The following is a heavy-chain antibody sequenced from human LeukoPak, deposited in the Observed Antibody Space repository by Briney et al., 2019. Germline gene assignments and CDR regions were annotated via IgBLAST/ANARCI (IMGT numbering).Heavy chain of an antibody. D-gene: IGHD6-19*01. V-gene: IGHV1-69*02. Sequence: SVKVSCKASGGTFSSYTISWVRQAPGQGLEWMGRIIPILGIANYAQKFQGRVTITADKSTSTAYMELSSLRSEDTAVYYCARVDRAVAGTPHYWGQGTLVAVSS. CDR2: IIPILGIA. J-gene: IGHJ4*02. CDR3: ARVDRAVAGTPHY. CDR1: GGTFSSYT.